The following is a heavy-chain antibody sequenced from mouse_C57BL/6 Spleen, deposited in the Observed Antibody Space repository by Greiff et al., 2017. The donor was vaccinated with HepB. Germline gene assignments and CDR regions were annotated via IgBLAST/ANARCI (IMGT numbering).Heavy chain of an antibody. CDR1: GYTFTSYW. D-gene: IGHD1-1*01. J-gene: IGHJ4*01. Sequence: QVQLQQPGTELVKPGASVKLSCKASGYTFTSYWMHWVKQRPGQGLEWIGNINPSNGGTNYNEKFKSKATLTVDKSSSTAYMQLSSLTSEDSAVYYCAKDYYGSRGDFFFYAMDYWGQGTSVTVSS. CDR3: AKDYYGSRGDFFFYAMDY. V-gene: IGHV1-53*01. CDR2: INPSNGGT.